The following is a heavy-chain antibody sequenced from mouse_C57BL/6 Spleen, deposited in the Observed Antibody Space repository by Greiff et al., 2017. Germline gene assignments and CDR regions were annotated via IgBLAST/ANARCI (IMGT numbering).Heavy chain of an antibody. J-gene: IGHJ2*01. CDR2: ILPGSGST. Sequence: VQLQQSGAELMKPGASVKLSCKATGYTFTGYWLEWVKQRPGHGLEWIGEILPGSGSTNYNEQFKGKATFTADTSSNTAYMQLSSLTTEDSAIYYCARGGGYDYDACYCDYWGQGTTLTVSS. V-gene: IGHV1-9*01. CDR1: GYTFTGYW. CDR3: ARGGGYDYDACYCDY. D-gene: IGHD2-4*01.